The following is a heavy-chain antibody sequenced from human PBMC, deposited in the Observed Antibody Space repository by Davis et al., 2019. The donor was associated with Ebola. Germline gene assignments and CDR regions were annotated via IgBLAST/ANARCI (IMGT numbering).Heavy chain of an antibody. CDR2: INPNSGGT. D-gene: IGHD4-17*01. V-gene: IGHV1-2*04. CDR1: GYTFTGYY. CDR3: ARCLRTVTTNWFDP. Sequence: AASVKVSCKASGYTFTGYYMHWVRQAPGQGLEWMGWINPNSGGTNYAQKFQGWVTMTRDTSISTAYMELSRLRSDDTAVYYCARCLRTVTTNWFDPWGQGTLVTVSS. J-gene: IGHJ5*02.